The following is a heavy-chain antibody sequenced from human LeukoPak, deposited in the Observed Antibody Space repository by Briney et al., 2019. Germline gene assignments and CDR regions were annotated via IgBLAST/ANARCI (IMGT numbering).Heavy chain of an antibody. CDR2: IYSGGST. V-gene: IGHV3-53*01. J-gene: IGHJ4*02. Sequence: QSGGSLRLSCAASGFTVSSNYMSWVRQAPGKGLEWVSVIYSGGSTYYTDSVKGRFTISRDNSKNTLYLQMNSLRAEDTAVYYCARDVSSVGYGGNRWGQGTLVTVSS. CDR3: ARDVSSVGYGGNR. D-gene: IGHD4-23*01. CDR1: GFTVSSNY.